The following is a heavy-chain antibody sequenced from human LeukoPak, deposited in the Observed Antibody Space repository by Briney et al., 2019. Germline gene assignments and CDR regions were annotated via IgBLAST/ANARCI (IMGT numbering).Heavy chain of an antibody. V-gene: IGHV3-30*04. J-gene: IGHJ6*02. D-gene: IGHD2-2*01. CDR2: ISYDGSNK. CDR3: AKVKGYCSSTSCYGGGYGMDV. CDR1: GFTFSSYA. Sequence: GGSLRLSCAASGFTFSSYAMHWVRQAPGKGLEWVAVISYDGSNKYYADSVKGRFTISRDNSKNTLYLQMNSLRAEDTAVYYCAKVKGYCSSTSCYGGGYGMDVWGQGTTVTVSS.